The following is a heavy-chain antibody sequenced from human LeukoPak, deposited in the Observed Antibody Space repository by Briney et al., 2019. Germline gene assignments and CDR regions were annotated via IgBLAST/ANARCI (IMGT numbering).Heavy chain of an antibody. D-gene: IGHD2-15*01. Sequence: GGSLRLSCAASGFTFSSYEMNWVRQAPGKGLEWVSYISSSGSTIYYADSVKGRFTISRDNAKNSLYLQMNSLRAEDTAVYYCARGSERIRPAGAFDIWGRGTMVTVSS. CDR3: ARGSERIRPAGAFDI. V-gene: IGHV3-48*03. CDR1: GFTFSSYE. CDR2: ISSSGSTI. J-gene: IGHJ3*02.